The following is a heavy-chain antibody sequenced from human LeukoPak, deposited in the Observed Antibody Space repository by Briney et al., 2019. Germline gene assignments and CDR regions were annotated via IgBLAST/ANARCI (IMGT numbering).Heavy chain of an antibody. D-gene: IGHD1-26*01. CDR2: IIPIFGTA. CDR1: GGTFSSYS. Sequence: SVKLSCKASGGTFSSYSISWVRQAPGQGLEWVGGIIPIFGTANYAQKCQGRVTIAADVSTSTAYMELSSLRSEDTAVYYCASQFGVIVGAKEYYYYYMDVWGKGTTVTVSS. V-gene: IGHV1-69*13. J-gene: IGHJ6*03. CDR3: ASQFGVIVGAKEYYYYYMDV.